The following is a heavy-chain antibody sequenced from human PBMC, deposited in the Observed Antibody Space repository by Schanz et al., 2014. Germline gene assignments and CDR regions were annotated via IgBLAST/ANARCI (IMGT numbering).Heavy chain of an antibody. CDR2: LSGSGAGT. V-gene: IGHV3-23*04. Sequence: EVQLVESGGGLVQPGESLRLSCAASGFSFSNYAMGWVRQTPGKGLEWVSTLSGSGAGTFYADSVKGRFTISRDNAKNSLYLQMNSLRVEDTAVYYCARDLISSGWYGWGQGTLVTVSS. CDR1: GFSFSNYA. CDR3: ARDLISSGWYG. J-gene: IGHJ4*02. D-gene: IGHD6-19*01.